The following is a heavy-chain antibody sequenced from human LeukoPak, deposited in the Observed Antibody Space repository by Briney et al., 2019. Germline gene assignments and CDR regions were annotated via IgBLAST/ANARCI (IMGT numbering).Heavy chain of an antibody. CDR1: GGSISSSIYY. V-gene: IGHV4-39*07. D-gene: IGHD5-18*01. Sequence: SETLSLTCTVSGGSISSSIYYWGWVRQPPGKGLEWIGEIYHSGSTNYNPSLKSRVTISVDKSKNQFSLKLSSVTAADTAVYYCARVDTAMVYYFDYWGQGTLVTVSS. CDR3: ARVDTAMVYYFDY. J-gene: IGHJ4*02. CDR2: IYHSGST.